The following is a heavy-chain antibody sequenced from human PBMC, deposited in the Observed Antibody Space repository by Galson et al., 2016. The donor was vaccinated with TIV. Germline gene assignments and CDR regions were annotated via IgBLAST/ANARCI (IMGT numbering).Heavy chain of an antibody. CDR1: GYTFTNSE. V-gene: IGHV1-18*01. J-gene: IGHJ5*02. Sequence: SVKVSCKASGYTFTNSEINWVRQATGQGLEWMGWIRTSNGDTNRAQEFQERVTLTRDTSTTTAYMELMRLRFDDTAVYYCARDWDGSVNWFDPWGQGTLVTVSS. CDR2: IRTSNGDT. D-gene: IGHD1-1*01. CDR3: ARDWDGSVNWFDP.